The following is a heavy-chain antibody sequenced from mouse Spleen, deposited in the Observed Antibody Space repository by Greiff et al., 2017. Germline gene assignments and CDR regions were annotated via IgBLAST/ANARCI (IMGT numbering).Heavy chain of an antibody. CDR3: ARGGYLWYFDV. CDR1: GFTFSDYY. V-gene: IGHV5-16*01. D-gene: IGHD2-2*01. CDR2: INYDGSST. J-gene: IGHJ1*01. Sequence: EVKLMESEGGLVQPGSSMKLSCTASGFTFSDYYMAWVRQVPEKGLEWVANINYDGSSTYYLDSLKSRFIISRDNAKNILYLQMSSLKSEDTATYYCARGGYLWYFDVWGAGTTVTVSS.